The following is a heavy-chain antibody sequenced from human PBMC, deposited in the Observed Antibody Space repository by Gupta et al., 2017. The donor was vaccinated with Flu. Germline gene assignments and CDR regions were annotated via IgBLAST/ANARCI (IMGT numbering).Heavy chain of an antibody. D-gene: IGHD6-6*01. CDR3: ARDQEYSSSSGGLGAFDY. Sequence: QVQLVQSGAEVKKPGASVKVSCKASGYTFPTYGISSVRQAPGQGLEWMGWISTYNGNTTYAQKLQGRVTMTTDTATSTAYMELRSLRSDDTAVYYCARDQEYSSSSGGLGAFDYWGQGTLVTVSS. CDR1: GYTFPTYG. CDR2: ISTYNGNT. J-gene: IGHJ4*02. V-gene: IGHV1-18*01.